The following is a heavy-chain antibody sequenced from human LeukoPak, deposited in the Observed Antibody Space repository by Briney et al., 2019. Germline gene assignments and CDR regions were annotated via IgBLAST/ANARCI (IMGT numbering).Heavy chain of an antibody. J-gene: IGHJ4*02. V-gene: IGHV1-2*02. CDR1: GYTSTGYY. Sequence: ASVKVSCKASGYTSTGYYMHWVRQAPGQGLEWMGWINPNSGGTNYAQKFQGRVTMTRDTSISTAYMELSRLRSDDTAVYYCAPLSHLSGSYQFDYWGQGTLVTVSS. D-gene: IGHD1-26*01. CDR3: APLSHLSGSYQFDY. CDR2: INPNSGGT.